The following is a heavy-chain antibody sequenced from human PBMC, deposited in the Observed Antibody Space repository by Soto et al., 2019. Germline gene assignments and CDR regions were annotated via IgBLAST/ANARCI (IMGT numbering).Heavy chain of an antibody. J-gene: IGHJ5*02. Sequence: PGWSLRLACAPSGFTFISYSMNWVRQAPGKGLEWVSYISSSSSTIYYADSVKGRFTISRDNAKNSLYLQMNSLRDEDTAVYYCARAMVRANWFDPWGQGTLVTVSS. CDR1: GFTFISYS. CDR2: ISSSSSTI. V-gene: IGHV3-48*02. D-gene: IGHD3-10*01. CDR3: ARAMVRANWFDP.